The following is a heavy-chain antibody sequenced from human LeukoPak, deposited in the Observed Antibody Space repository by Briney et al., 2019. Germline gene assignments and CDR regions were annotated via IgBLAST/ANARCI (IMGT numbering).Heavy chain of an antibody. D-gene: IGHD5-12*01. Sequence: GTSVKVSCKASGFTFTSSAMQWVRQARGQRLEWIGWIVVGSANTNYAQKFQERVTITRDMSTSTAYMELSSLRSEDTAVYYCAADSGVYSGYEFDYWGQGTMVTVSS. CDR3: AADSGVYSGYEFDY. CDR2: IVVGSANT. V-gene: IGHV1-58*02. CDR1: GFTFTSSA. J-gene: IGHJ4*02.